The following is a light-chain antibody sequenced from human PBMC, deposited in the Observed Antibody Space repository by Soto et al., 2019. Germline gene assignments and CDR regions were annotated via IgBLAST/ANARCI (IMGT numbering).Light chain of an antibody. CDR3: QQYNSYSSKWT. J-gene: IGKJ1*01. V-gene: IGKV1-5*01. CDR1: QSISSW. Sequence: DSQMPPSHSTLSSAVVYRFHINFLALQSISSWLAWYQQKPGKAPKLLIYYASSLESGVPSRFSGSGSGTEFSLTIRSLQTDAFATYYCQQYNSYSSKWTCGKGTTGDLK. CDR2: YAS.